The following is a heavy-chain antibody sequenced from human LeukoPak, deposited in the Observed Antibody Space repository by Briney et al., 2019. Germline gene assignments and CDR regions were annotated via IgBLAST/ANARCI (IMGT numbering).Heavy chain of an antibody. D-gene: IGHD6-19*01. CDR3: ARDLSRYSSGWYAYY. Sequence: PGGSLRLSCAASGFTFSDYSMIWVRQAPGKGLEWVSSIINGSSYIYYADSVKGRFTISRDNAKNSLYLQMNSLRAEDTAVYYCARDLSRYSSGWYAYYWGQGTLVTVSS. CDR1: GFTFSDYS. CDR2: IINGSSYI. J-gene: IGHJ4*02. V-gene: IGHV3-21*01.